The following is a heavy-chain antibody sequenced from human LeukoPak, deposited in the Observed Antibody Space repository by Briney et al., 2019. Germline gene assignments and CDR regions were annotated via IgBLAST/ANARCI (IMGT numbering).Heavy chain of an antibody. V-gene: IGHV1-8*01. D-gene: IGHD3-9*01. CDR1: GYTFTSYD. J-gene: IGHJ4*02. CDR3: ARGSRRLVTSDY. Sequence: ASVKVSCKASGYTFTSYDINWVRQATGQGLEWMGWMNPNSGNTGYAQKFQGRVTTTRNTSISTAYMELSSLRSEDTAVYYCARGSRRLVTSDYWGQGTLVTVSS. CDR2: MNPNSGNT.